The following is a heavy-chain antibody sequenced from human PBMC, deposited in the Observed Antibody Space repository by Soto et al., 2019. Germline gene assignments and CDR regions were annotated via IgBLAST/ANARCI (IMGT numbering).Heavy chain of an antibody. D-gene: IGHD6-13*01. CDR1: GGSISSGGYS. CDR2: IYHSGST. CDR3: AGGIRAAGTSFYFDP. J-gene: IGHJ5*02. Sequence: QLQLQESGSGLVKPSQTLSLTCAVSGGSISSGGYSWSWLRQPPGKGLEWIGYIYHSGSTYYNPSLQSRVTITVDRSNNEFSLRLSSLTAADTAVYYCAGGIRAAGTSFYFDPWGQGTLVAVSS. V-gene: IGHV4-30-2*01.